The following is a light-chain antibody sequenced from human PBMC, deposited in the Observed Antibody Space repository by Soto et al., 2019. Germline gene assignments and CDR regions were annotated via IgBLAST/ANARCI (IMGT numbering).Light chain of an antibody. CDR3: HQYYNSPYT. J-gene: IGKJ2*01. CDR2: ATS. CDR1: QSISASF. V-gene: IGKV3-20*01. Sequence: EIVLTQSPGTLSLSPGERATLSCRASQSISASFLAWYQRKPGQPHRLLIYATSTRATGIPERFSGSGSGTDFVLTISGLEPEDFAVYYCHQYYNSPYTFGQGTNLEIK.